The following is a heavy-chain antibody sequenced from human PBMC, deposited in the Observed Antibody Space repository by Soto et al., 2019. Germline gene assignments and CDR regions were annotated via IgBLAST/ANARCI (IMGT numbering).Heavy chain of an antibody. Sequence: QVQLQQWGAGLLKPSETLSLTCAVYGGFVSSGSYYWSWIRQPPGKGLEWIGEMSHSGGTHFNPSLKSRVTISVDTSKKQFSLKRSSVTAPDASLYDFARVERGTATTVVYAFDIWCAGTMVTVSS. J-gene: IGHJ3*02. CDR1: GGFVSSGSYY. D-gene: IGHD1-1*01. V-gene: IGHV4-34*01. CDR2: MSHSGGT. CDR3: ARVERGTATTVVYAFDI.